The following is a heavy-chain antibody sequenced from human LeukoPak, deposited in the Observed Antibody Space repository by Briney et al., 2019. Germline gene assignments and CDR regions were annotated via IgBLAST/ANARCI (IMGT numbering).Heavy chain of an antibody. CDR2: IHPGDSDT. CDR1: GYSFTSYW. CDR3: ARLSYDFWSGYKSMPNWLDP. J-gene: IGHJ5*02. V-gene: IGHV5-51*01. D-gene: IGHD3-3*01. Sequence: GESLKISCKGSGYSFTSYWIGWVRQMPGKGLEWMGIIHPGDSDTRYSPSFQGQVTISADKSISTAYLQWSSLKASDTAMYYCARLSYDFWSGYKSMPNWLDPWGQGTLVTVSS.